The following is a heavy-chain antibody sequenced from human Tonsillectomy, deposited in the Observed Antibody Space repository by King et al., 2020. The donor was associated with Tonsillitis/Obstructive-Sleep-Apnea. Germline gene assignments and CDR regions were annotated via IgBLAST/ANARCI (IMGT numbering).Heavy chain of an antibody. CDR1: GVSFSGYY. V-gene: IGHV4-34*01. CDR3: ARIGRTYYDFWSGPAPFDY. D-gene: IGHD3-3*01. J-gene: IGHJ4*02. CDR2: INHSGST. Sequence: HVQLQQWGAGLLKPSETLSLTCAVYGVSFSGYYWSWIRQPPGKGLEWIGEINHSGSTNYNPSLKSRVTISVDTSKNQFSLKLSSVTAADTAVYYCARIGRTYYDFWSGPAPFDYWGQGTLVTVSS.